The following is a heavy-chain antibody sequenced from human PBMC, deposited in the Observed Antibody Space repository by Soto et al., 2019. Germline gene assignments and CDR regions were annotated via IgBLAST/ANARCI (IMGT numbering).Heavy chain of an antibody. D-gene: IGHD6-6*01. J-gene: IGHJ5*02. CDR3: ARARVISSRNWFDP. CDR1: NGSINRGGYY. V-gene: IGHV4-31*03. Sequence: SETLSLTCTISNGSINRGGYYWSWIRQHPGKGLEWVGYMSYSGSTYYSPSLKSRVTISVDTSKTQLSLKLSSVTAADTAIYFCARARVISSRNWFDPWGQGTLVTVSS. CDR2: MSYSGST.